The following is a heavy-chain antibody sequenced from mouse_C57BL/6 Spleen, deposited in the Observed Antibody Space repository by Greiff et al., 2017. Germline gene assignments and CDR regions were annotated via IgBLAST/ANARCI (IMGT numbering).Heavy chain of an antibody. J-gene: IGHJ2*01. CDR1: GYAFSSSW. CDR2: IYPGDGDT. V-gene: IGHV1-82*01. Sequence: QVQLQQSGPELVKPGASVKISCKASGYAFSSSWMNWVKQRPGKGLEWIGRIYPGDGDTNYNGKFKGKATLTADKSSSTAYMRLSSLTSEDSAVYFCARWDYFDYWGQGTTLTVSS. CDR3: ARWDYFDY.